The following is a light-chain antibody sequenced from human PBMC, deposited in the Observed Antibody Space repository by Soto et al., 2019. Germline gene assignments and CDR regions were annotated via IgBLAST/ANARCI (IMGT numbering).Light chain of an antibody. V-gene: IGLV2-11*01. CDR1: SSDVGGYNY. J-gene: IGLJ3*02. Sequence: QSALTQPRSVSGSPGQSVTISCTGTSSDVGGYNYVSWYQQHPGKAPKLMISDVSKRPSGVPDRFSGSKSGNTASLTISGLQAEDEADYYCCSYAGSYTGVFGGGTQLTVL. CDR2: DVS. CDR3: CSYAGSYTGV.